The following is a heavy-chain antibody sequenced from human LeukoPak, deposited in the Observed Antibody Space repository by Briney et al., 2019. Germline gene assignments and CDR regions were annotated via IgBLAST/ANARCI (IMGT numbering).Heavy chain of an antibody. V-gene: IGHV4-59*08. D-gene: IGHD3-9*01. J-gene: IGHJ3*01. CDR3: ARRNVLTEGEALDV. CDR2: IYNSRST. CDR1: GGSTSNYY. Sequence: SETLSLTCTVSGGSTSNYYWTWIRQPPGERLEWIGYIYNSRSTNYNPALNSRVTISADASKNQFSLKLNSVTAADTAVYYCARRNVLTEGEALDVWGQGTMVTVSS.